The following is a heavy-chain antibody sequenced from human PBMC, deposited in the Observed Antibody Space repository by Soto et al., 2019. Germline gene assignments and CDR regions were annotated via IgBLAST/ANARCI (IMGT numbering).Heavy chain of an antibody. CDR3: ASGWSAVDY. J-gene: IGHJ4*02. CDR1: GGSFSGYY. D-gene: IGHD2-8*02. CDR2: VNHSGST. V-gene: IGHV4-34*01. Sequence: SETLSLTCAVYGGSFSGYYWNWIRQPPGKGLEWIGEVNHSGSTYYNSSLTGRVTMSEDSSKSELSLTLSSVTAADTAVYYCASGWSAVDYWGQGTLVTVSS.